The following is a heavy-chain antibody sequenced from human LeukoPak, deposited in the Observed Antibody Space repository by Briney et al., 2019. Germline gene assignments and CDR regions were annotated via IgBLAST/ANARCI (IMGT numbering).Heavy chain of an antibody. V-gene: IGHV3-30-3*01. CDR2: ISYDGSNK. CDR1: GFTFSDYY. D-gene: IGHD3-10*01. CDR3: ARGLHYYYYGMDV. J-gene: IGHJ6*02. Sequence: PGGSLRLSCAASGFTFSDYYMSWIRQAPGKGLEWVAVISYDGSNKYYADSVKGRFTISRDNSKNTLYLQMNSLRAEDTAVYYCARGLHYYYYGMDVWGQGTTVTVSS.